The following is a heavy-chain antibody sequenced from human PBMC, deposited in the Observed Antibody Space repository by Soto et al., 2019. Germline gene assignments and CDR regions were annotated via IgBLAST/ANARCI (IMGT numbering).Heavy chain of an antibody. CDR3: ARGHSISSYSWFDP. Sequence: SVKVSCKASGGTFSSYSITWVRQAPGQGLEWMGGIIPIFGTANYAQKFQGRVTITADESTSTAYMELSSLRSEDTALYYCARGHSISSYSWFDPWGQGTLVTVSS. D-gene: IGHD6-6*01. J-gene: IGHJ5*02. V-gene: IGHV1-69*13. CDR2: IIPIFGTA. CDR1: GGTFSSYS.